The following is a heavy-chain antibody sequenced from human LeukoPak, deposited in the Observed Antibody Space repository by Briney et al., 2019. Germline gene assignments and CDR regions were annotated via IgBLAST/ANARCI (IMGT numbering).Heavy chain of an antibody. CDR2: ISSSGSTI. Sequence: GGSLRLSCVASGFTSNRYSMNWVRLAPGKGLEWISYISSSGSTISYADSVKGRFTISRDSAKNSLYLQMDGLSAEDTAVYYCARDYYGDFYFDSWGQGSLVTVSS. CDR3: ARDYYGDFYFDS. CDR1: GFTSNRYS. J-gene: IGHJ4*02. V-gene: IGHV3-48*01. D-gene: IGHD4-17*01.